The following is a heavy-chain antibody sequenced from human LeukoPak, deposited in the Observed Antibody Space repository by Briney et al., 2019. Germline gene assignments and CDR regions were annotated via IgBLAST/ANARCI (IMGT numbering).Heavy chain of an antibody. CDR1: GGTFSSYA. CDR3: ARDSRPYGGWTNWFDP. CDR2: IIPIFGTA. Sequence: SVKVSCKASGGTFSSYAISWVRQAAGQGLEWMGGIIPIFGTANYAQKFQGRVTITADESTSTAYMELSSLRSEDTAVYYCARDSRPYGGWTNWFDPWGQGTLVTVSS. D-gene: IGHD4-23*01. V-gene: IGHV1-69*13. J-gene: IGHJ5*02.